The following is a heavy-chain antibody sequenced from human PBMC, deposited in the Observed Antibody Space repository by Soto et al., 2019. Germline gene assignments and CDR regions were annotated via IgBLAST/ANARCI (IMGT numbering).Heavy chain of an antibody. CDR3: ARFESSSSLFQTRAEYFQH. Sequence: PGGSLRLSCAASGFTFSSYWMSWVRQAPGKGLEWVANIKQDGSEKYYVDSVKGRFTISRDNAKNSLYLQMNSLRAEDTAVYYCARFESSSSLFQTRAEYFQHWGQGTLVTVSS. D-gene: IGHD6-6*01. CDR1: GFTFSSYW. V-gene: IGHV3-7*05. J-gene: IGHJ1*01. CDR2: IKQDGSEK.